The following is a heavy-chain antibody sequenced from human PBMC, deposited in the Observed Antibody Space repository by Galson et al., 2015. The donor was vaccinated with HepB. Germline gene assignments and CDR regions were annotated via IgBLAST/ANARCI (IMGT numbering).Heavy chain of an antibody. J-gene: IGHJ2*01. Sequence: QSGAEVKKPGESLKISCKGSGYSFTSYWIGWVRQMPGEGLEWMGIIYPGDSDTRYSPSFQGQVTISADKSISTAYLQWSSLKASDTAMYYCARLNRNYDTSVYSEYWYFDLWGRGTLVTVSS. CDR3: ARLNRNYDTSVYSEYWYFDL. CDR2: IYPGDSDT. V-gene: IGHV5-51*01. D-gene: IGHD3-22*01. CDR1: GYSFTSYW.